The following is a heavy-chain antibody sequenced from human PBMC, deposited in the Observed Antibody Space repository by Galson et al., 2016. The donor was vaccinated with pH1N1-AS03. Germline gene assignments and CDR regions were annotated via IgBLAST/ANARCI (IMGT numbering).Heavy chain of an antibody. CDR2: ISYDGSHK. J-gene: IGHJ4*02. CDR3: TTDTSSYYDSSGYPFDY. Sequence: SLRLSCAASGFTFSNHAMHWVRQAPGKGLEWVAIISYDGSHKYYADSVKGRFTISRDDSKNTLYLQMNSLKTEDTAVYYCTTDTSSYYDSSGYPFDYWGQGTLVTVSS. CDR1: GFTFSNHA. V-gene: IGHV3-30*07. D-gene: IGHD3-22*01.